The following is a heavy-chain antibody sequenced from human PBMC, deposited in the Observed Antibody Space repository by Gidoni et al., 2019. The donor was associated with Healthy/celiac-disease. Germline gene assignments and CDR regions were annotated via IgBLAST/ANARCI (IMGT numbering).Heavy chain of an antibody. Sequence: VQLVQSGAEVMKPGSSATVSCKASGGTFSSYAISWVRQAPGQGLEWMGGIIPIFGKANYAQKFQGRVTITADESTSTAYMELSSLRSEDTAVYYCASFRGDYVFFYWGQGTLVTVSS. D-gene: IGHD4-17*01. CDR3: ASFRGDYVFFY. V-gene: IGHV1-69*01. CDR2: IIPIFGKA. J-gene: IGHJ4*02. CDR1: GGTFSSYA.